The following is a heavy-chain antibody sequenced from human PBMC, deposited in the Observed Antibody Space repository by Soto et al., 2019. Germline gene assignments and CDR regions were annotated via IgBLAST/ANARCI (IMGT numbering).Heavy chain of an antibody. Sequence: EVQLVESGGALVQPGRSLRLSCTGSGFTFGNYPLTWFRQAPGKGLEWVSFIRSQTYGATTEYAAYVKGKFTISRDDSIRVFDRKMDSLETEDTAIYYCTRGRRPITAAPYYYSDYWGQGTLVTVSS. CDR2: IRSQTYGATT. J-gene: IGHJ4*02. V-gene: IGHV3-49*03. CDR1: GFTFGNYP. D-gene: IGHD6-13*01. CDR3: TRGRRPITAAPYYYSDY.